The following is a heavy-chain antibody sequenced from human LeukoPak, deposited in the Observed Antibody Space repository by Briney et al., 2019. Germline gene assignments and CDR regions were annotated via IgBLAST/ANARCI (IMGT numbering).Heavy chain of an antibody. V-gene: IGHV4-31*03. CDR1: GGSISSGGYY. J-gene: IGHJ5*02. CDR2: IYYSGST. Sequence: PSQTLSLTCTVSGGSISSGGYYWRWIRQHPGKGLEWIGYIYYSGSTYYNPSLKSRVTISVDTSKNQFSLKLSSVTAADTAVYYCARLGGKFADIVVVPAAIDNWFDPWGQGTLVTVSS. CDR3: ARLGGKFADIVVVPAAIDNWFDP. D-gene: IGHD2-2*01.